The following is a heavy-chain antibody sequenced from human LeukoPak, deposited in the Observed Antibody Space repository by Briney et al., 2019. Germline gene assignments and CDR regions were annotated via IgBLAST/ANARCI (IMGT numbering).Heavy chain of an antibody. CDR2: IYTSGST. J-gene: IGHJ6*03. V-gene: IGHV4-61*02. Sequence: PSETLSLTCTVSGGSISSGSYYWSWIRQPAGKGLEWIGRIYTSGSTNYNPSLKSRVTISVDTSKNQFSLKLSSVTAADTAVYYCARERFGYYDSSGYYSGSYYYYYYMDVWGKGTTVTISS. CDR1: GGSISSGSYY. D-gene: IGHD3-22*01. CDR3: ARERFGYYDSSGYYSGSYYYYYYMDV.